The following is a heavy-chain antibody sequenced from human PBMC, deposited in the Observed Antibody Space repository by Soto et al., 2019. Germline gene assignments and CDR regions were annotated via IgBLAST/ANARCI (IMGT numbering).Heavy chain of an antibody. CDR3: AKDQSDIVATDFDY. V-gene: IGHV3-9*01. CDR2: ISWNSGSI. J-gene: IGHJ4*02. D-gene: IGHD5-12*01. Sequence: EVQLVESGGGLVQPGRSLRLSCAASGFTFDDYAMHWVRQAPGKGLEWVSGISWNSGSIGYAGSVKGRFTISRDNAKNSLSLQMNSLRAEDTALYYCAKDQSDIVATDFDYWGQGTLVTVSS. CDR1: GFTFDDYA.